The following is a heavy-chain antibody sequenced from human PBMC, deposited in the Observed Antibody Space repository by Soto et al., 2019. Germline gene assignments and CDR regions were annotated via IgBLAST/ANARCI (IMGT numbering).Heavy chain of an antibody. CDR2: IYSGGST. CDR3: ARDQYNWNSPRRGDAFDI. CDR1: GFTVSSNY. Sequence: GGYLRLSCAASGFTVSSNYMSWVRQAPGKGLEWVSVIYSGGSTYYADSVKGRFTISRDNSKNTLYLQMNSLRAEDTAVYYCARDQYNWNSPRRGDAFDIWGQGTMVTVSS. J-gene: IGHJ3*02. D-gene: IGHD1-7*01. V-gene: IGHV3-66*01.